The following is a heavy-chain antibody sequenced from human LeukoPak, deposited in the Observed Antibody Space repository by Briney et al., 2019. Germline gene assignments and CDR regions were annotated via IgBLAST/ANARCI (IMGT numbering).Heavy chain of an antibody. J-gene: IGHJ4*02. CDR1: GFTFDDYG. Sequence: GSLRLSCAASGFTFDDYGMSWVRQAPGKGLEWIGYIHYSGTTNYNPSLKSRVTMSVDTSKNQSSLKVSSVTAADTAVYYCARMGAIAGASANPDYWGQGTLVTVSS. CDR3: ARMGAIAGASANPDY. V-gene: IGHV4-59*01. D-gene: IGHD4/OR15-4a*01. CDR2: IHYSGTT.